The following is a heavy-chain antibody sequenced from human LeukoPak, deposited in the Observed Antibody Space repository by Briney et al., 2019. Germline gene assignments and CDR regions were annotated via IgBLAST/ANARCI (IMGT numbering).Heavy chain of an antibody. CDR2: IIPIVGIA. CDR1: GGTFSSYA. J-gene: IGHJ4*02. Sequence: GASVKVSCKASGGTFSSYAISWVRQAPGQGREWMGTIIPIVGIANYAQKFQGRVTITSDKFTRTAYMELSSLRSEDTAVYYCARDGEMATIYFDYWGQGTLVTVSS. CDR3: ARDGEMATIYFDY. D-gene: IGHD5-24*01. V-gene: IGHV1-69*04.